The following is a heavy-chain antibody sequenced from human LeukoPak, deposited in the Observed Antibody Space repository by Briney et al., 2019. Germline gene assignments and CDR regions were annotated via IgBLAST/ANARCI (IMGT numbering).Heavy chain of an antibody. CDR2: ISGSGGST. CDR1: GVNFSTYA. V-gene: IGHV3-23*01. Sequence: PGGSLRLSCVASGVNFSTYAMKWVRQVPGKGLEWVSAISGSGGSTYYADSVKGRFAISRDNSIDTVYLQMNSLRAEDTAIYYCTKGQRANSGYLYFDYWGQGTLVTVSS. J-gene: IGHJ4*02. CDR3: TKGQRANSGYLYFDY. D-gene: IGHD3-22*01.